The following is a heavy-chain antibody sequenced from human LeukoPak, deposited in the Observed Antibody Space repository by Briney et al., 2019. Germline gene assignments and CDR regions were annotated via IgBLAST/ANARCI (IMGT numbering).Heavy chain of an antibody. CDR2: FDPEDGET. D-gene: IGHD2-15*01. CDR3: ATRFRLPFARYFDY. Sequence: ASVNVSCKVSGYTLTELSMHWVRQAPGKGLEWMGGFDPEDGETIYAQKFQGRVTVTEDTSTDTAYMELSSLRSEDTAVYYCATRFRLPFARYFDYWGQGTLVTVSS. V-gene: IGHV1-24*01. CDR1: GYTLTELS. J-gene: IGHJ4*02.